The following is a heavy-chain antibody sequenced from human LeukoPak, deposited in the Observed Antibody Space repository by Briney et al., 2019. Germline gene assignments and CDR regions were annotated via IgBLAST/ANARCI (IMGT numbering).Heavy chain of an antibody. CDR3: ARRFFDY. Sequence: GGSLRLSCAASGFTFSNYWMSWVRQAPGKGLEWVANIKQDGSEKYYVDSVKSRFTISRDNAKNSLYLQMNSLRVEDTAMYYCARRFFDYWGQGTLVTVSS. V-gene: IGHV3-7*03. J-gene: IGHJ4*02. CDR1: GFTFSNYW. CDR2: IKQDGSEK.